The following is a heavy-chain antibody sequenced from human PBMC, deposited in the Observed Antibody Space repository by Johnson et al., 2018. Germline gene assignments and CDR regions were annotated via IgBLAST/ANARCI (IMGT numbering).Heavy chain of an antibody. CDR2: ISSSSSYI. Sequence: VQLVESGGGLVQPGGSLRLSCAASGFTFSSYAMSWVRQAPGKGLEWVPAISSSSSYIYNADSMKGRFTISRDNAKNSLHLQMNSLRAEDTAVYYCARSQSAYYGDYVGAEYFQHWGQGTLVTVSS. J-gene: IGHJ1*01. CDR3: ARSQSAYYGDYVGAEYFQH. V-gene: IGHV3-21*01. CDR1: GFTFSSYA. D-gene: IGHD4-17*01.